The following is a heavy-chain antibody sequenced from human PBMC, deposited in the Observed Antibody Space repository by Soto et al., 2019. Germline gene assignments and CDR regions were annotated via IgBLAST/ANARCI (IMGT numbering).Heavy chain of an antibody. J-gene: IGHJ4*02. CDR1: GFTFSSYA. D-gene: IGHD5-18*01. V-gene: IGHV3-23*01. Sequence: EVQLLESGGGLVQPGGSLRLSCAASGFTFSSYAMSWVRQAPGKGLEWVSTISGSGGSTYYADSVKGRFTISRDNSKITLYLQRNSLRAEDTAVYYCAKDGLGAYSYGSYYFDYWGQGTLVTVSS. CDR3: AKDGLGAYSYGSYYFDY. CDR2: ISGSGGST.